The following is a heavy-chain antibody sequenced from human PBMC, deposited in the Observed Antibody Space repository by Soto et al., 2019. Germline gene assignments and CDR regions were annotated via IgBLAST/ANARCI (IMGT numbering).Heavy chain of an antibody. CDR1: GYSFTSYW. CDR2: IYPGDSDT. V-gene: IGHV5-51*01. Sequence: GESLKISCKGSGYSFTSYWIGWVRQMPGKGLEWMGIIYPGDSDTRYSPSFQGQVTISADKSISTAYLQWSSLKASDTAMYYCARGAYDYIWGSYPPWFDPWGQGTLVTVSS. D-gene: IGHD3-16*02. CDR3: ARGAYDYIWGSYPPWFDP. J-gene: IGHJ5*02.